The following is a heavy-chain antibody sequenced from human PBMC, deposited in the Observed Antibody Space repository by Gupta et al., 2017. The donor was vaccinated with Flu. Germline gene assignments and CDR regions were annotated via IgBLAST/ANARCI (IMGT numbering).Heavy chain of an antibody. D-gene: IGHD1-20*01. CDR1: GYTFIAHY. CDR3: ARGYNWNDGRCLF. J-gene: IGHJ4*02. Sequence: QVQLVQSGAEVKKPGASVRVSCKASGYTFIAHYMNWVRQAPGQGLEWMGWINPKTGGSDYAQKFQGRVTMTRDTSISTAYMELSSLRSDDTAVYYCARGYNWNDGRCLFWGQGTLVSVSS. CDR2: INPKTGGS. V-gene: IGHV1-2*02.